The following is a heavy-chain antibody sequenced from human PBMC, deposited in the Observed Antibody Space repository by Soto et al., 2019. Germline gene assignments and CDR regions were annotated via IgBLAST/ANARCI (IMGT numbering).Heavy chain of an antibody. V-gene: IGHV3-64*01. CDR2: ISSNGVGT. CDR1: GFTLSGYA. J-gene: IGHJ6*03. Sequence: EVQLAESGGGLAQPGGSLRLSCAASGFTLSGYAMDWVRQAPGKGLEYVSGISSNGVGTYYANAVQGRFTISRDNSKNTVYLQMGSLRPEDMAVYYCARRARPDFYYMDVWGKGTTVTVS. CDR3: ARRARPDFYYMDV. D-gene: IGHD6-6*01.